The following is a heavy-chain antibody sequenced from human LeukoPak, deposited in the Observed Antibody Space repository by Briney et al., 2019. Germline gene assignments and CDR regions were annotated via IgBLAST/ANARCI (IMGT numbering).Heavy chain of an antibody. V-gene: IGHV3-23*01. CDR1: GFTVSSNY. J-gene: IGHJ4*02. CDR2: ISGSGGST. CDR3: AKVRIAVAGTRGIDY. Sequence: GGSLRLSCAASGFTVSSNYMSWVRQAPGKGLEWVSSISGSGGSTYYADSVKGRFTISRDNSKNTLYLQMNSLRAEDTAVYYCAKVRIAVAGTRGIDYWGQGTLVTVSS. D-gene: IGHD6-19*01.